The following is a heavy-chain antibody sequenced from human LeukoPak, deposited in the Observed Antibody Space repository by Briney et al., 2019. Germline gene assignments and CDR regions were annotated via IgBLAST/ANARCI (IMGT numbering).Heavy chain of an antibody. CDR3: AGWYSSGWAFDY. Sequence: SETLSLTCTVSGGTISSYYWNWIRQPPGKGLEWIGYIHYSGSTKYNPSLKSRVTISVDTSKDLFSLKLSSVTAADTAVYYCAGWYSSGWAFDYWGQGTLVTVSS. CDR1: GGTISSYY. D-gene: IGHD6-19*01. J-gene: IGHJ4*02. V-gene: IGHV4-59*08. CDR2: IHYSGST.